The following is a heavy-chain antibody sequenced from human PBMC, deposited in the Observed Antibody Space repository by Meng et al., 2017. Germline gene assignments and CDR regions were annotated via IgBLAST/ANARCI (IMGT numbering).Heavy chain of an antibody. CDR2: IIPIFGTA. CDR3: HSGWYQAGDDY. Sequence: QVQLVQSWAEVEKPGSSVKVSCKSSGGTFSSYAISWVRQAPGQGLEWMGGIIPIFGTANYAQKFQGRVTITADKSTSTAYMELSSLRSEDTAVYYCHSGWYQAGDDYWGQGTLVTVSS. V-gene: IGHV1-69*06. D-gene: IGHD6-19*01. CDR1: GGTFSSYA. J-gene: IGHJ4*02.